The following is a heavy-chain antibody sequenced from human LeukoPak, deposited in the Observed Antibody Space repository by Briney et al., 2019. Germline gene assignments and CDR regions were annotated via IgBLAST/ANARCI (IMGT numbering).Heavy chain of an antibody. CDR3: ASEGQLVRQYIY. D-gene: IGHD4-11*01. J-gene: IGHJ4*02. CDR2: INQDGSQT. V-gene: IGHV3-7*01. Sequence: GGSLRLSCAVSGFTFRNYWMAWVRQAPGKGLEWVANINQDGSQTYYVDSVRGRFTISRDSAQNSLYLEMNTLRAEDTAVYYCASEGQLVRQYIYWGQGTLVTVSS. CDR1: GFTFRNYW.